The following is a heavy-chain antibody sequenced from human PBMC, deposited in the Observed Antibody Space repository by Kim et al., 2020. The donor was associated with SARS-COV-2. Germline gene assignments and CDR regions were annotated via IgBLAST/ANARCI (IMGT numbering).Heavy chain of an antibody. Sequence: SETLSLTCTVSGGSISSSSYYWGWIRQPPGKGLVWIGSIYYSGSTYYNPSLKSRVTISVDTSKNQFSLKLRSVTAADTAVYYCARRLGGWRNYGMDVWGKGTSVTVSS. CDR1: GGSISSSSYY. CDR3: ARRLGGWRNYGMDV. J-gene: IGHJ6*01. CDR2: IYYSGST. D-gene: IGHD6-19*01. V-gene: IGHV4-39*01.